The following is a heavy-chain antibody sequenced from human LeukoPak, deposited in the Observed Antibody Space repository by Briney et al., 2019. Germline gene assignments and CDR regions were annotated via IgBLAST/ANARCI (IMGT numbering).Heavy chain of an antibody. Sequence: PSETLSLTCTVSGGSISSYYWSWIRQPPGKGPEWIGYIYYSGSTNYNPSLKSRVTISVDTSKNQFSLKLSSVTAADTAVYYCARALEPALYYFDYWGQGTLVTVSS. J-gene: IGHJ4*02. CDR1: GGSISSYY. D-gene: IGHD1-1*01. CDR3: ARALEPALYYFDY. V-gene: IGHV4-59*01. CDR2: IYYSGST.